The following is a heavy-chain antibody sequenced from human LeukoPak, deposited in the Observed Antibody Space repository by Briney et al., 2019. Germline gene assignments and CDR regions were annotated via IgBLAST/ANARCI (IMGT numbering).Heavy chain of an antibody. Sequence: PGESLKISCKGSGYSFTSYWIGWVRQMPGKGLEWMGIIYPGDSDTRYSPSFQGQVTISADKSISTAYLQWSSLKASDTAMYYCARDNSVRDEAWWFNPWGQGTLVTVSS. CDR3: ARDNSVRDEAWWFNP. V-gene: IGHV5-51*01. D-gene: IGHD5-24*01. J-gene: IGHJ5*02. CDR1: GYSFTSYW. CDR2: IYPGDSDT.